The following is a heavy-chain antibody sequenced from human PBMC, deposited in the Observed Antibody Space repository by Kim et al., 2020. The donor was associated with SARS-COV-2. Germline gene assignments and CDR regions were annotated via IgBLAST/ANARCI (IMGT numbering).Heavy chain of an antibody. CDR3: ARDTEVGYDNVWGSSRMAYSGIDV. D-gene: IGHD3-16*02. J-gene: IGHJ6*02. CDR2: IWYDGSNK. V-gene: IGHV3-33*01. Sequence: GGSLRLSCAASGFTFSSYGMHWVRQAPGKGLEWVAVIWYDGSNKYYADSVKGRFTISRDNSKNTLYLQMNSLRAEDTAVYYCARDTEVGYDNVWGSSRMAYSGIDVWGQGTTVTVSS. CDR1: GFTFSSYG.